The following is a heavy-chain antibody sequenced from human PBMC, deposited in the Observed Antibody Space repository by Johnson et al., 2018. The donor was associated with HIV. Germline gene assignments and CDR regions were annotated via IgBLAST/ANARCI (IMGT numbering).Heavy chain of an antibody. J-gene: IGHJ3*02. D-gene: IGHD4-17*01. Sequence: VQLVESGGGLIQPGGSLRLSCAASGFTVSSNYMSWVRQAPGKGLEWVSVIYSGGSTYYADSVKGRFTISRDNSKNTLYLQMNSLRAEDTAVYYCAREGTVSYGGAFDIWGQVTMVTVSS. V-gene: IGHV3-53*01. CDR1: GFTVSSNY. CDR3: AREGTVSYGGAFDI. CDR2: IYSGGST.